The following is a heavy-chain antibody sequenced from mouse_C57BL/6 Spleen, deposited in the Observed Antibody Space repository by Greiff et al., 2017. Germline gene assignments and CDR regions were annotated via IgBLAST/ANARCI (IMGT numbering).Heavy chain of an antibody. Sequence: QVQLQQPGAELVKPGASVKLSCKASGYTFTSYWMQWVKQRPGQGLEWIGEIDPSDSYTNYNQKFKGKATLTVDTSSSTAYMQLSSLTSEDSAVYYCVYSNAMDYWGQGTSVTVSS. CDR3: VYSNAMDY. D-gene: IGHD2-5*01. CDR1: GYTFTSYW. J-gene: IGHJ4*01. CDR2: IDPSDSYT. V-gene: IGHV1-50*01.